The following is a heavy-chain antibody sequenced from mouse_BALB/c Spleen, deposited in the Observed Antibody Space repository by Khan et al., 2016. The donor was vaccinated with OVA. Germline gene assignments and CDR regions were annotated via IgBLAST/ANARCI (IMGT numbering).Heavy chain of an antibody. CDR1: GYTFTNYG. J-gene: IGHJ3*01. CDR3: ARSWGYDGFAY. Sequence: QIQLVQSGPELKKPGESVKISCKASGYTFTNYGMNWVKQAPGKGLKWMGWINTNTGEPTYAEEFKGRFAFSLETSASTAYLQINNLKNEDTATYFCARSWGYDGFAYWGQGTLVTVSA. V-gene: IGHV9-3*02. D-gene: IGHD2-14*01. CDR2: INTNTGEP.